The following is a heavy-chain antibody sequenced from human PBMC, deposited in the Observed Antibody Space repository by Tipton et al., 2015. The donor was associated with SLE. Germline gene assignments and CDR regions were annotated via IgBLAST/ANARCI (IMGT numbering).Heavy chain of an antibody. CDR2: ISSSGSTI. J-gene: IGHJ4*02. CDR1: GFTFSSYA. D-gene: IGHD3-22*01. CDR3: ARDRSPYYDDSSQDDY. V-gene: IGHV3-48*03. Sequence: SLRLSCAASGFTFSSYAMHWVRQAPGTGLGWVSYISSSGSTIYYADSVKGRFTISRDNAKNSLYLQMNSLRAEDTAVYYCARDRSPYYDDSSQDDYWGRGTLVAFSS.